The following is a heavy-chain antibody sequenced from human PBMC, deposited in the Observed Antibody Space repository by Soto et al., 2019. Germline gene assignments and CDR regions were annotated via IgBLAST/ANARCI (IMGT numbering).Heavy chain of an antibody. J-gene: IGHJ4*02. D-gene: IGHD6-19*01. CDR1: GFTVSSNY. V-gene: IGHV3-66*01. CDR2: IYSGGST. CDR3: ARDGRAVAGRGGFDY. Sequence: EVQLVESGGGLVQPGGSLRLSCAASGFTVSSNYMSWVRQAPGKGLEWVSVIYSGGSTYYADSVKGRFTISSDNSKNTLYLQMNSLRAEDTAVYYCARDGRAVAGRGGFDYWGQGTLVTVSS.